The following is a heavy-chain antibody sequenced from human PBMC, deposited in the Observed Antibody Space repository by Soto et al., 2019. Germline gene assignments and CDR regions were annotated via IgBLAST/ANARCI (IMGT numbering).Heavy chain of an antibody. D-gene: IGHD5-12*01. Sequence: ASVKVSCKASGYTFTSYYMHWGRQAPGQGLEWMGIINPSGGSTSYAQKFQGRVTMTRDTSTSTVYMELSSLRSEDTAVYYCARDGVEMATLSYYYYGMDVWGQGTTVTVSS. V-gene: IGHV1-46*03. CDR1: GYTFTSYY. CDR2: INPSGGST. CDR3: ARDGVEMATLSYYYYGMDV. J-gene: IGHJ6*02.